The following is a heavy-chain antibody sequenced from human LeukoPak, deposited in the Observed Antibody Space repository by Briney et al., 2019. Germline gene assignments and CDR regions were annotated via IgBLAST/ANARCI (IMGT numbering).Heavy chain of an antibody. D-gene: IGHD3-9*01. CDR1: GFTFSDYY. CDR2: IGRSGTTI. J-gene: IGHJ4*02. CDR3: ARSGKIYFDWLLDY. V-gene: IGHV3-11*04. Sequence: GGSLRLSCAASGFTFSDYYMSWIRQVPGKGLEWVSYIGRSGTTIHYADSVKGRFTISWDNAKKSLYLQMNSLRAEDTAVYYCARSGKIYFDWLLDYWGQGTLVTVSS.